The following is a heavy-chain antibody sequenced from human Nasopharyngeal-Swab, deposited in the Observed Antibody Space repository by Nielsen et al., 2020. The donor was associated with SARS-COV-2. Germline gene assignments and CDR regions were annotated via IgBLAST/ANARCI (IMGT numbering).Heavy chain of an antibody. Sequence: ASVKVSCKTSGYTFTDFYIHWVRQVPGQGLEWVGCINPYSGDTKYAQKFQGRVTVTRDTSRSTAYIELSRLRSDDTAVYYCARDYYDNYDSDYWGQGTPVTVPS. D-gene: IGHD3-22*01. CDR2: INPYSGDT. CDR3: ARDYYDNYDSDY. V-gene: IGHV1-2*02. J-gene: IGHJ4*02. CDR1: GYTFTDFY.